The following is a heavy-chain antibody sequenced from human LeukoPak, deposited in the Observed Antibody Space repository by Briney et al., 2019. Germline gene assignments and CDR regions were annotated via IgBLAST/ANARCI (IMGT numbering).Heavy chain of an antibody. CDR3: ARGGAARLHFQN. V-gene: IGHV4-59*01. D-gene: IGHD6-6*01. Sequence: SDTLSLTCTVSGGSISTYYWNWIRQPPGKGLEWIGYIYHSGSTNYNPSLQSRVTISVDTSKNQFSLNLNSVTAADTAVYYCARGGAARLHFQNWGQGTLVTVSS. CDR1: GGSISTYY. J-gene: IGHJ1*01. CDR2: IYHSGST.